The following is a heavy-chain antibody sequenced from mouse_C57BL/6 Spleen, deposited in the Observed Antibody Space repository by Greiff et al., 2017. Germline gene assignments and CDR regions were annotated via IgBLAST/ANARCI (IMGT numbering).Heavy chain of an antibody. CDR3: AREVGRDYFDY. D-gene: IGHD4-1*01. CDR2: IYPGDGDT. V-gene: IGHV1-80*01. J-gene: IGHJ2*01. Sequence: QVHVKQSGAELVKPGASVKISCKASGYAFSSYWMNWVKQRPGKGLEWIGQIYPGDGDTNYNGKFKGKATLTADKSSSTAYMQLSSLTSEDSAVYFCAREVGRDYFDYWGQGTTLTVSS. CDR1: GYAFSSYW.